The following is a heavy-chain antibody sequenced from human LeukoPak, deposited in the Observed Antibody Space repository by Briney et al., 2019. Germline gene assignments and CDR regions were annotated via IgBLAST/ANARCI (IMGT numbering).Heavy chain of an antibody. CDR2: IYYSGSS. D-gene: IGHD3-3*01. J-gene: IGHJ5*02. Sequence: SETLSLTCAVSGGSISSFYWSWIRQPPGKGLEYIGSIYYSGSSIYNPSLKSRVTISVDTSKNHFSLKLSSVTAADTAVYYCARSAQTSYDFWSGYSGADWFDPWGQGTLVTVSS. V-gene: IGHV4-59*08. CDR1: GGSISSFY. CDR3: ARSAQTSYDFWSGYSGADWFDP.